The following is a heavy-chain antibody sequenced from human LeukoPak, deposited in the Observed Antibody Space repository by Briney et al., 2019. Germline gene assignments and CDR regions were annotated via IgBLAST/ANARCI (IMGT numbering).Heavy chain of an antibody. CDR3: ATEVLRPNTGVFKYYDILTGYYTGSAFDI. CDR1: GFTFSSEE. D-gene: IGHD3-9*01. V-gene: IGHV3-48*03. J-gene: IGHJ3*02. CDR2: ISSSGSLI. Sequence: GGSLRLSCAAPGFTFSSEEMNWVRQAPGKGLDWVSYISSSGSLIYYADSVKGPFPISRDNAKNSLYLQMHSLRGEDTSVYYCATEVLRPNTGVFKYYDILTGYYTGSAFDIWSQGTMVTVSS.